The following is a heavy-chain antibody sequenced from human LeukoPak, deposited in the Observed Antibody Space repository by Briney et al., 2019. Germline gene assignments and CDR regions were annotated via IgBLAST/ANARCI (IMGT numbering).Heavy chain of an antibody. CDR2: IYSGGST. V-gene: IGHV3-66*01. CDR3: ARGWYNFDY. Sequence: GGSLRLSCAASGFTFDDYAMHWVRQAPGKGLEWVSVIYSGGSTYYADSVKGRFTISRDNSKNTLYLQMNSLRAEDTAVYYCARGWYNFDYWGQGTLVTVSS. CDR1: GFTFDDYA. J-gene: IGHJ4*02. D-gene: IGHD6-13*01.